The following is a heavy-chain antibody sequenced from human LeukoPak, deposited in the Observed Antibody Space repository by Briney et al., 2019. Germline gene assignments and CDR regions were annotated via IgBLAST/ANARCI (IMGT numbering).Heavy chain of an antibody. CDR3: AKDVLGYSYALGSVDY. CDR2: ISYDGSNK. CDR1: GFTFSRYG. J-gene: IGHJ4*02. D-gene: IGHD5-18*01. V-gene: IGHV3-30*18. Sequence: GGSLRLSCAASGFTFSRYGMHWVRQAPGKGLEWVAVISYDGSNKYYADSVKGRFTISRDNSKNTLYLQMNSLRAEDTAVYYCAKDVLGYSYALGSVDYWGQGTLVTVSS.